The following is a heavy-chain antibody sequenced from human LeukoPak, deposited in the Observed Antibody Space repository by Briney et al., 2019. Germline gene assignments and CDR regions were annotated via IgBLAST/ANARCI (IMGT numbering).Heavy chain of an antibody. D-gene: IGHD1-26*01. CDR1: GYTFTSYG. Sequence: ASVKVSCKASGYTFTSYGINWVRQARGQGLEWMGWISAYNGDTRYEQKFQGRVTLTTDTSTSTAYMELRSLRSDDTAVYYCARGKGASPDYWGQGTLVTVSS. J-gene: IGHJ4*02. V-gene: IGHV1-18*01. CDR3: ARGKGASPDY. CDR2: ISAYNGDT.